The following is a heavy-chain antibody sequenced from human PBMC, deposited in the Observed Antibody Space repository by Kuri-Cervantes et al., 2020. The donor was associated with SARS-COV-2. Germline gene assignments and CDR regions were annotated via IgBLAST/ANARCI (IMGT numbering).Heavy chain of an antibody. D-gene: IGHD1-26*01. V-gene: IGHV3-7*05. CDR2: IKQDGSEK. CDR1: GFTFSSYW. CDR3: AIDHGLGATDFDY. Sequence: GGSLRLSCAASGFTFSSYWMSWVRQAPGKGLEWVANIKQDGSEKYYVDSVKGRFTISRDNAKNSLYLQRNSLRAEDTAVYYCAIDHGLGATDFDYWGQGTLVTVSS. J-gene: IGHJ4*02.